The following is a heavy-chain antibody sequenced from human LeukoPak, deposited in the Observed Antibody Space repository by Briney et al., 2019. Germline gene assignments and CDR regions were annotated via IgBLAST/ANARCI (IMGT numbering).Heavy chain of an antibody. CDR2: ISDSGTTI. J-gene: IGHJ6*04. Sequence: SGGSLRLSCAASGFTFSDYYMSWIRQAPGKGLEWLSSISDSGTTIHYADSVKGRFTISRDNAKNSLYLQMNSLRAEDTAVYYCAELGITMIGGVWGKGTTVTISS. CDR3: AELGITMIGGV. CDR1: GFTFSDYY. D-gene: IGHD3-10*02. V-gene: IGHV3-11*04.